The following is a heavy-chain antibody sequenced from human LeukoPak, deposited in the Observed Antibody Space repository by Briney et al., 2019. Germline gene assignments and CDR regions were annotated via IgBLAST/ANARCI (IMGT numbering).Heavy chain of an antibody. D-gene: IGHD4-17*01. CDR3: ARDRFGRTTHFDY. V-gene: IGHV4-4*02. Sequence: SETLSLTCTVSLDSTTSNFWSWVRQPPGRGLEWIGEIHRSGSPNYNPSLQSGVTISIDRSRNQIVLELSSVTAADTAVYYCARDRFGRTTHFDYWGQGTLVTVSS. CDR2: IHRSGSP. J-gene: IGHJ4*02. CDR1: LDSTTSNF.